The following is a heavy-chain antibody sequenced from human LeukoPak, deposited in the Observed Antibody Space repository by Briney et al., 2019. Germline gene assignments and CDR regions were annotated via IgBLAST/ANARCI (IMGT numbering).Heavy chain of an antibody. J-gene: IGHJ3*02. CDR3: AKDVVDIVATIFGESDAFDI. Sequence: GGSLRLSCAASGFTFSSYAMSWVRQAPGKGLEWVSAISGSGGSTYYADSVKGRFTIPRDNSKNTLYLQMNSLRAEDTAVYYCAKDVVDIVATIFGESDAFDIWGQGTMVTVSS. D-gene: IGHD5-12*01. CDR1: GFTFSSYA. V-gene: IGHV3-23*01. CDR2: ISGSGGST.